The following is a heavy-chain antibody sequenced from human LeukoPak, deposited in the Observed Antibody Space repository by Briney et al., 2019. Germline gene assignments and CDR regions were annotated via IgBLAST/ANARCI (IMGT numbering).Heavy chain of an antibody. CDR1: GFTFSSYA. CDR3: ARDRPHGDYDGFDY. J-gene: IGHJ4*02. V-gene: IGHV3-23*01. Sequence: PGGSLRLSCAASGFTFSSYAMSWVRQAPGKGLEWVSAISGSGGTTYYADSVKDRFIISRDISKNTLYLQMNSLRADDTALYYCARDRPHGDYDGFDYWGQGTLVTVPS. D-gene: IGHD4-17*01. CDR2: ISGSGGTT.